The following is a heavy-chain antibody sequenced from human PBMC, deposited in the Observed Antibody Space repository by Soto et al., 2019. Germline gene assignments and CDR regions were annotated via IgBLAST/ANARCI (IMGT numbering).Heavy chain of an antibody. CDR3: ARDQGSGSSRYYFDY. CDR1: GYTFTSYY. Sequence: GASVKVSCKASGYTFTSYYMHWVRQAPGQGLEWMGIINPSGGSTSYAQKFQGRVTITADESTSTAYMELSSLRSEDTAVYYCARDQGSGSSRYYFDYWGQGTLVTVSS. D-gene: IGHD3-10*01. V-gene: IGHV1-46*01. J-gene: IGHJ4*02. CDR2: INPSGGST.